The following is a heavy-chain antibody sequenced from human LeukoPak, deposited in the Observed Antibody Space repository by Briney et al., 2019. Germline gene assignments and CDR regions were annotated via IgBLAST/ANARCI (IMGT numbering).Heavy chain of an antibody. D-gene: IGHD3-22*01. Sequence: GGSLRLSCAASGFTFSSYSMNWVRQAPGKGLEWVSYISSSSSSTIYYADSVKGRFTISRDNAKNSLYLQMNSLRAEDTAVYYCARGDYYDSSGYPHWGQGTLVTVSS. CDR1: GFTFSSYS. J-gene: IGHJ4*02. CDR2: ISSSSSSTI. V-gene: IGHV3-48*04. CDR3: ARGDYYDSSGYPH.